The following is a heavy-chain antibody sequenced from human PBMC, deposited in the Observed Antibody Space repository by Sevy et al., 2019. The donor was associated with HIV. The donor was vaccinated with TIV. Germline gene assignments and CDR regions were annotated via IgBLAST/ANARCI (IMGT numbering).Heavy chain of an antibody. J-gene: IGHJ1*01. CDR2: ITPNNGDT. CDR3: ARAPSGSQGPGQYFHH. D-gene: IGHD1-26*01. CDR1: GYTFTNYH. Sequence: ASVKVSCKASGYTFTNYHITWGRQAPGQGLEWMGRITPNNGDTNYAQRLQGRVTMTTDKSTSTVYMELRSLRSDDTAVYYCARAPSGSQGPGQYFHHWGQGTLVTVSS. V-gene: IGHV1-18*01.